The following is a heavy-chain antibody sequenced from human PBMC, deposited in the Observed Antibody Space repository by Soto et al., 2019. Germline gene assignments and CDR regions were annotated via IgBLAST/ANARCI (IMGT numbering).Heavy chain of an antibody. D-gene: IGHD6-13*01. V-gene: IGHV4-39*01. Sequence: SETLSLTCTVSGVSISSSSYYWGWIRQPPGKGLEWIGSIYYSGSTYYNPSLKSRVTISVDTSKNQFSLKLSSVTAADTAVYYCASQQLVHYYYGMDVWGQGTTVT. CDR3: ASQQLVHYYYGMDV. CDR2: IYYSGST. CDR1: GVSISSSSYY. J-gene: IGHJ6*02.